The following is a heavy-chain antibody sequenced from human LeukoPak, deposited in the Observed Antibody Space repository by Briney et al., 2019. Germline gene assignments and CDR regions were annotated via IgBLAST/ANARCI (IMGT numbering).Heavy chain of an antibody. J-gene: IGHJ4*02. CDR1: GFTFSSYS. CDR2: ISRGSTTI. D-gene: IGHD3-10*01. Sequence: GGSLRLSCAASGFTFSSYSMNWVRQAPGKGLEWVSSISRGSTTIYYADSVKGRFTISRDNAKNSLYLQMNSLRAEDTAVSYCARDGVEYGSGGFYFDYWGQGTLVTVSS. CDR3: ARDGVEYGSGGFYFDY. V-gene: IGHV3-48*01.